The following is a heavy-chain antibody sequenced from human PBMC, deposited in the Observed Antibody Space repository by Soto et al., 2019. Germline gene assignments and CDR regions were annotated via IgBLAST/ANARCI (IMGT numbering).Heavy chain of an antibody. CDR2: INAGNGNT. Sequence: ASVKVSFKASGYTFTSYAMHWVRQAPGQRLEWVGWINAGNGNTKYSQKFQGRVTITRDTSASTAYMELSSLRSEDTAVYYCARSLYDFWSGYPPHTDFDPWGQGTLVTVSS. D-gene: IGHD3-3*01. V-gene: IGHV1-3*01. CDR1: GYTFTSYA. CDR3: ARSLYDFWSGYPPHTDFDP. J-gene: IGHJ5*02.